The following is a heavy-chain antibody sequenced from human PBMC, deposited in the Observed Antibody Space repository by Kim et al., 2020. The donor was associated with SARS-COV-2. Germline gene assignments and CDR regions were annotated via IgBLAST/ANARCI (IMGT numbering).Heavy chain of an antibody. V-gene: IGHV3-21*01. J-gene: IGHJ4*02. Sequence: AESVKGRFTISRDNTKNSLYLQMNSLRAEDTAVYYCARDSSGYYRDYYFDYWGQGTLVTVSS. CDR3: ARDSSGYYRDYYFDY. D-gene: IGHD3-22*01.